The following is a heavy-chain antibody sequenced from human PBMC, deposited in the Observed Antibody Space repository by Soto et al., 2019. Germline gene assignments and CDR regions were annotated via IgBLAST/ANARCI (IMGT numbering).Heavy chain of an antibody. D-gene: IGHD6-6*01. Sequence: SETLSLTCAVYGGSFSGYYWSWIRQPPGKGLEWIGEINHSGSTNYNPSLKSRVTISVDTSKNQFSLKLSSVTAADTAVYYCAREYSSSAGIDYWGQGTLVTVSS. CDR3: AREYSSSAGIDY. V-gene: IGHV4-34*01. CDR1: GGSFSGYY. J-gene: IGHJ4*02. CDR2: INHSGST.